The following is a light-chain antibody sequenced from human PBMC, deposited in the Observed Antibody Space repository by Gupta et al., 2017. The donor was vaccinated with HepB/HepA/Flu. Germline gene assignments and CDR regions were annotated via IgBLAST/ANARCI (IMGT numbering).Light chain of an antibody. CDR1: QSVSNY. J-gene: IGKJ4*01. CDR3: QQRSHWPLT. V-gene: IGKV3-11*01. Sequence: EILLTQSPATLSVSPGETATLSCRASQSVSNYLAWYQQKPGQSPRLLIYDAIKRATGLPARFSASGSGTDFTLTISYLEPEDFAVYYCQQRSHWPLTFGGGTKVEIK. CDR2: DAI.